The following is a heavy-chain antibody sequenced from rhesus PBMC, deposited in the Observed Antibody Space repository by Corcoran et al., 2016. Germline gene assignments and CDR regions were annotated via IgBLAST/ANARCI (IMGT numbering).Heavy chain of an antibody. CDR1: GFSLRTSGMR. V-gene: IGHV2S2*01. Sequence: QVTLKESGPALVKPTQTLTLTCTFSGFSLRTSGMRVSWIRLPPGKALEWLARIDWDDDKYYSTSLKSRLTISKDTSKNQVVLTMTNMDPVDTATYYCARSGQRLIFDYWGQGVLVTVSS. J-gene: IGHJ4*01. CDR3: ARSGQRLIFDY. D-gene: IGHD6-31*01. CDR2: IDWDDDK.